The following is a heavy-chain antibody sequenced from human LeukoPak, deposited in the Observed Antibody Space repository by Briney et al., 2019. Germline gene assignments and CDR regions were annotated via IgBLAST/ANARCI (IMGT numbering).Heavy chain of an antibody. J-gene: IGHJ4*02. CDR1: GYTFTGYY. V-gene: IGHV1-2*04. D-gene: IGHD4-17*01. CDR3: AREGYGDYRAYYFDY. CDR2: INPNSGGT. Sequence: ASVKVSCKASGYTFTGYYMHWVRQAPGQGLEWTGWINPNSGGTNYAQKFQGWVTMTRDTSISTAYMELSRLRSDDTAVYYCAREGYGDYRAYYFDYWGQGTLVTVSS.